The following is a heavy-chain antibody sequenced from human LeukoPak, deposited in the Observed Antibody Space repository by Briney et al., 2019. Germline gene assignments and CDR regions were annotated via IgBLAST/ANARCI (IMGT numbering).Heavy chain of an antibody. CDR2: IYYSGST. J-gene: IGHJ4*02. CDR3: ARGDYYDSSGYQSPSFDY. Sequence: SETLSLTCTVSGGSISSSSYYWGWIRQPPGKGLEWIGSIYYSGSTYYNPSLKSRVTISVDTSKNQFSLKLSSVTAADTAVYYCARGDYYDSSGYQSPSFDYWGQGTLVTVSS. CDR1: GGSISSSSYY. V-gene: IGHV4-39*01. D-gene: IGHD3-22*01.